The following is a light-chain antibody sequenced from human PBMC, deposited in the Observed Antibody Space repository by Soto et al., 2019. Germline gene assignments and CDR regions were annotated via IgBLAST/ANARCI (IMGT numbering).Light chain of an antibody. CDR2: DAF. CDR1: QSVGSS. J-gene: IGKJ5*01. CDR3: QQRSNWTLT. V-gene: IGKV3-11*01. Sequence: EIVLTQSPATLSLSPGERATLSCRASQSVGSSLAWYQQRPGQAPRLLIYDAFIRATGIPARFSGSESGTDGTITISSLEQEDCAVYYCQQRSNWTLTFGQGTRLEIK.